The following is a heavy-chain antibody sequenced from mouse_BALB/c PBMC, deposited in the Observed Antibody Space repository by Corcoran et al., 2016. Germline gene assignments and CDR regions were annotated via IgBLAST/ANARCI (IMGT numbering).Heavy chain of an antibody. CDR3: ARWDWYFDV. V-gene: IGHV14-3*02. J-gene: IGHJ1*01. CDR2: IDPANGNT. CDR1: VFNIKDTA. Sequence: GQLQQSGAELVKLGAAVKLSCPASVFNIKDTAMHWVKQRPEQRLEWIGRIDPANGNTKYDPKFQDKATITADTSSNTAYLQLSSLTSEDTAVYYCARWDWYFDVWGAGTTVTVSS.